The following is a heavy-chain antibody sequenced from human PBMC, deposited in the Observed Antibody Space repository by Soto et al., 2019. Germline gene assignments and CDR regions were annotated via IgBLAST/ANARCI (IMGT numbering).Heavy chain of an antibody. CDR2: ISSNGGST. CDR1: GFTFSSYA. CDR3: ARAPFS. V-gene: IGHV3-64*01. Sequence: ESGGGLVQPGGSLRLSCAASGFTFSSYAMHWVRQAPGKGLEYVSAISSNGGSTYYANSVKGRFTISRDNSKNTLYLQMGSLRAEDMAVYYCARAPFSWGQGTLVTVSS. J-gene: IGHJ5*02. D-gene: IGHD3-3*01.